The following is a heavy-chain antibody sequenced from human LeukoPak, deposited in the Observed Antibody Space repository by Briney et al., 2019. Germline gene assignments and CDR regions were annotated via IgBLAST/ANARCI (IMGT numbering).Heavy chain of an antibody. D-gene: IGHD4-23*01. J-gene: IGHJ6*03. CDR1: GGSISSYY. CDR2: IYYSGYT. V-gene: IGHV4-59*12. CDR3: ARDESTVVPLGHMDV. Sequence: PSETLSLTCTVSGGSISSYYWSWIRQPPGKGLEWIGYIYYSGYTNYNPSLKSRVTISVDTSKNQFSLKLSSVTAADTAVYYCARDESTVVPLGHMDVWGKGTTVTISS.